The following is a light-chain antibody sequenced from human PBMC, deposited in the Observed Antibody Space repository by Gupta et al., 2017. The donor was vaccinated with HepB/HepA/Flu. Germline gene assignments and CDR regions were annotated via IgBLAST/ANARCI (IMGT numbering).Light chain of an antibody. V-gene: IGLV2-14*01. J-gene: IGLJ3*02. CDR1: SSDVGGYNY. CDR3: SSYTSSSTLV. CDR2: DVS. Sequence: QSALTQPASVSGSPGQSITISCTGTSSDVGGYNYVSWYQQHPGKAPKLRIYDVSNRPSGVSNRFSGSKSGNTASLTISGLQAEDEAYDYCSSYTSSSTLVFGGGTKLTVL.